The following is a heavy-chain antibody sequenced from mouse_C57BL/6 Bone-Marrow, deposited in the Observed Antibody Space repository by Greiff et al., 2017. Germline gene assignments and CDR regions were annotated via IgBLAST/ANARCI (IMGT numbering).Heavy chain of an antibody. Sequence: QVPVKQSGAELVRPGTSVKMSCKASGYTFTNYWIGWAKQRPGHGLEWIGDIYPGGGYTNYNEKFKGKATLTADKSSSTAYMQFSSLTSEDSAIYYCARGDSSGYDYWGQGTTLTVSS. CDR3: ARGDSSGYDY. D-gene: IGHD3-2*02. CDR2: IYPGGGYT. V-gene: IGHV1-63*01. J-gene: IGHJ2*01. CDR1: GYTFTNYW.